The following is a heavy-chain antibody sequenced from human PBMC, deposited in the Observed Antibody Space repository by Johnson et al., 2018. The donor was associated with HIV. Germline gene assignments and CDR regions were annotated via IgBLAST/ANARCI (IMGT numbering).Heavy chain of an antibody. Sequence: VESGGGLVQPGGSLRVSCAASGFTFSSYWMNWVRQGPGKGLEWVANIKQDGSETHYVDSVKGRVTISRDNAKNSLYLQMNSLRAEDTAVYYSVVAAFSEGAFDIWGQGTMVTVSS. J-gene: IGHJ3*02. CDR3: VVAAFSEGAFDI. CDR2: IKQDGSET. V-gene: IGHV3-7*01. CDR1: GFTFSSYW. D-gene: IGHD2-2*01.